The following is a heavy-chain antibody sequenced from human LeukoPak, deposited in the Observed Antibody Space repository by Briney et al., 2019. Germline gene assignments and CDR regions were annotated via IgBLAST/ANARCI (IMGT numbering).Heavy chain of an antibody. CDR2: INFDGSST. Sequence: PGRSLRLSCAASGFTFSSHWMHWVRQAPGKGLVWVSRINFDGSSTSYADSVKGRFTISRDNAKNTLYLQMNSLRAEDTAVYYCARVRYCDYWGQGTLVTVSS. CDR1: GFTFSSHW. D-gene: IGHD1-14*01. V-gene: IGHV3-74*01. CDR3: ARVRYCDY. J-gene: IGHJ4*02.